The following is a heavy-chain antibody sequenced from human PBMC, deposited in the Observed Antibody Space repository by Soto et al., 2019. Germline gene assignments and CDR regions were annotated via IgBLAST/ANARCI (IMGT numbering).Heavy chain of an antibody. CDR2: IQSSGST. V-gene: IGHV4-4*07. D-gene: IGHD1-26*01. J-gene: IGHJ4*02. CDR1: GDSFRSYY. Sequence: SETLSLTCTVSGDSFRSYYWSWIRQPAGKGLEWIGRIQSSGSTNFNPSFKSRVTMSVDTSKIQFSLKLSSVTAADTAVYYCAREGGYSGNYYTPFDYWGQGTLVTVS. CDR3: AREGGYSGNYYTPFDY.